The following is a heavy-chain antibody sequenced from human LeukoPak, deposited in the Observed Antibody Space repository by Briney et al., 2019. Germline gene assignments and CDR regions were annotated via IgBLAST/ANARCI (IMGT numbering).Heavy chain of an antibody. J-gene: IGHJ4*02. Sequence: EWVANIKEDGSEKSYVDSVKGRFTISRDNAKNSLYLQMNSLRAEDTAVYYCARVSAGDYPDYWGQGTLVTVSS. CDR3: ARVSAGDYPDY. CDR2: IKEDGSEK. D-gene: IGHD7-27*01. V-gene: IGHV3-7*03.